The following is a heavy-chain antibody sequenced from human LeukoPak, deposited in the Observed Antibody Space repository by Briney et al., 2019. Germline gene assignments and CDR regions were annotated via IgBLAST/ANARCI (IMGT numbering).Heavy chain of an antibody. Sequence: SETLSLTCTVSGGSISSSSYYWGWIRQPPGKGLEWIGSIYYSGSTYYNPSLKSRVTISVDTSKNQFSLKLSSVTAAATAVYYCARNDYDDSSPFDYWGQGTLVTVSS. CDR1: GGSISSSSYY. CDR2: IYYSGST. D-gene: IGHD3-22*01. CDR3: ARNDYDDSSPFDY. J-gene: IGHJ4*02. V-gene: IGHV4-39*01.